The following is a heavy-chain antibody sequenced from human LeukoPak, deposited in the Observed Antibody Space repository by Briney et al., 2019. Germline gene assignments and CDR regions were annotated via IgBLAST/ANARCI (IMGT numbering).Heavy chain of an antibody. V-gene: IGHV3-23*01. D-gene: IGHD6-6*01. CDR3: AKRIQYSSSSAYFDY. CDR2: ISDSAGST. CDR1: GFTFSNYG. J-gene: IGHJ4*02. Sequence: GGSLRLSCAASGFTFSNYGMNWVRQASGEGLEWVSSISDSAGSTFYADSVKGRFTISRDNSKNTLYLQMNSLRAGDTAIYYCAKRIQYSSSSAYFDYWGQGTLVTVSS.